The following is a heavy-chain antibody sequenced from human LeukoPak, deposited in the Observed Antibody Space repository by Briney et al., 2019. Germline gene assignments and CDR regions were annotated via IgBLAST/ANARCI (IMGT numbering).Heavy chain of an antibody. CDR1: GYGFTGYY. Sequence: ASVKVSCKASGYGFTGYYMHWVRQAPGQGLGWMGWINPNSGGTNYAQKFQGRVTMTRDTSISTAYMELSRLRSDDTAVYYCARTSGEQWLEAFDIWGQGTMVTVSS. CDR2: INPNSGGT. V-gene: IGHV1-2*02. J-gene: IGHJ3*02. CDR3: ARTSGEQWLEAFDI. D-gene: IGHD6-19*01.